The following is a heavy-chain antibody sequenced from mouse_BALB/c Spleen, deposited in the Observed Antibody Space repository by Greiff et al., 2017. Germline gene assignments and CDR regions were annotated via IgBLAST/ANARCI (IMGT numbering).Heavy chain of an antibody. D-gene: IGHD2-4*01. CDR3: NLYDYDEGVYAMDY. CDR1: GFNIKDYY. J-gene: IGHJ4*01. CDR2: IDPENGDT. Sequence: EVKLQESGAELVRSGASVKLSCTASGFNIKDYYMHWVKQRPEQGLEWIGWIDPENGDTEYAPKFQGKATMTADTSSNTAYLQLSSLTSEDTAVYYCNLYDYDEGVYAMDYWGQGTSVTVSS. V-gene: IGHV14-4*02.